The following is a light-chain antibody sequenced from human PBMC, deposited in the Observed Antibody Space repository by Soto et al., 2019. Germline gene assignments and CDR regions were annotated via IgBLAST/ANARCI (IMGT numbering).Light chain of an antibody. Sequence: ILLTQSPSSLSASVGDSVTITCRASQGVSRYLSWYQQKPGRAPILLISAASTLQSGVPARFSGSGSGTDFTLSITSLQPEDFAIYYCQQRSTYPVTFGGGTKVEIK. J-gene: IGKJ4*01. CDR1: QGVSRY. CDR3: QQRSTYPVT. CDR2: AAS. V-gene: IGKV1-9*01.